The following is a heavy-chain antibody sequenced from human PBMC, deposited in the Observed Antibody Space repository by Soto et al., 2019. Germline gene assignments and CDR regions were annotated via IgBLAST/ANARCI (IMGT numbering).Heavy chain of an antibody. D-gene: IGHD1-26*01. Sequence: QVQLVQSGTVVQRRGSSVKVSCQAAGGTFSSHGMAWVRQAPGQGLEWMGGIIPTFGTPTYAPKFQGRVTITADKSTNTSYMELRILRSEDKGVYYCASERSALYFDVRGQGTLITVSS. J-gene: IGHJ4*02. V-gene: IGHV1-69*06. CDR3: ASERSALYFDV. CDR1: GGTFSSHG. CDR2: IIPTFGTP.